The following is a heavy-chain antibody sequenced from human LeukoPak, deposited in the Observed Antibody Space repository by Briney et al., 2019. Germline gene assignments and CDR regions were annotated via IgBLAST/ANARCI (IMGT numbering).Heavy chain of an antibody. Sequence: GGSLRLSCAASGFTFSSYAVNWVRQAPGKRLEWVSAISSSGGTTYYADSVKGRFSISRDNSKNMLYLQMNSVRAGDTAVYYCAKDRNSWPTNFDSWGQGTLVTVSA. D-gene: IGHD2/OR15-2a*01. CDR1: GFTFSSYA. V-gene: IGHV3-23*01. CDR3: AKDRNSWPTNFDS. CDR2: ISSSGGTT. J-gene: IGHJ4*02.